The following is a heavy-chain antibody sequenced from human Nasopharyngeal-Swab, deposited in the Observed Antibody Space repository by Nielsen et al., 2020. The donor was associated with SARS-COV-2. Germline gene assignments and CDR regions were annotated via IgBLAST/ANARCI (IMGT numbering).Heavy chain of an antibody. CDR2: IYYSGST. Sequence: SETLSLTCTVSGGSMSGYYWSWIRQPPGRGLEWIGYIYYSGSTNYNPSFKSRVTISVDTSKNQFSLSLTSVTAADTAVYYCARAPVGSGYRYFDYWGQGALVTVSS. J-gene: IGHJ4*02. D-gene: IGHD3-3*01. CDR1: GGSMSGYY. V-gene: IGHV4-59*01. CDR3: ARAPVGSGYRYFDY.